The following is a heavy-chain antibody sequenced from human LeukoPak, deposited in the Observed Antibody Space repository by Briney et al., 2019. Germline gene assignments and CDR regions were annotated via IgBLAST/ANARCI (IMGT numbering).Heavy chain of an antibody. D-gene: IGHD5-24*01. J-gene: IGHJ4*02. V-gene: IGHV4-38-2*02. CDR3: ARSGGYNSPLSY. CDR1: GYSISSGHY. CDR2: VYRSGTT. Sequence: SETLSLTCTVSGYSISSGHYWGWIRQPPGRGLEWIGSVYRSGTTFYNPSLKSRVIISVDTSKNQFSLRLSSVTAADTAVYYCARSGGYNSPLSYWGQGTLVTVSS.